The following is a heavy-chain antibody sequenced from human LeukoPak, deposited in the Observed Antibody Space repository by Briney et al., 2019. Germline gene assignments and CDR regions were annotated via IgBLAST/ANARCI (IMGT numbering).Heavy chain of an antibody. D-gene: IGHD3-22*01. Sequence: ASVKVSCKAPGYTFTSYYMHWVRQAPGQGLEWMGWINPNSGGTNYAQKFQGRVTMTRDTSISTAYMELSRLRSDDTAVYYCARGLSPHYYDSGGKLNAFDIWGQGTMVTVSS. J-gene: IGHJ3*02. CDR2: INPNSGGT. V-gene: IGHV1-2*02. CDR3: ARGLSPHYYDSGGKLNAFDI. CDR1: GYTFTSYY.